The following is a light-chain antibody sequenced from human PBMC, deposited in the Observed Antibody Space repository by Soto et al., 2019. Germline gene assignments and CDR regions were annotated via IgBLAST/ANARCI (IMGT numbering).Light chain of an antibody. CDR2: EVY. CDR1: PSDIGAYNF. Sequence: QSVLTQPPSASGSPGQSATISCTGAPSDIGAYNFLSWYQQYPGKAPKLMIYEVYKRPSGVPDRFSGSKSGNTASLTVSGLQPEDEADYYCTSFAGSDKLIFGGGTKLTVL. V-gene: IGLV2-8*01. J-gene: IGLJ2*01. CDR3: TSFAGSDKLI.